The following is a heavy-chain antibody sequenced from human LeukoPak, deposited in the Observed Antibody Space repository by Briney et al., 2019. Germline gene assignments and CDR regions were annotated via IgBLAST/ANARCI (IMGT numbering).Heavy chain of an antibody. CDR2: IYPGDSGP. CDR1: GYSFTSYC. J-gene: IGHJ3*01. CDR3: CLWSTLNPALPGPVNNPSEQVINNPQLALSSPAGLGNAKDYFGMGGDRVPPPDYVFYF. Sequence: GESLKISCKVSGYSFTSYCIGWVRQMPGKGLEWMGIIYPGDSGPTYSPSFQGQVTISVDKSINTAYLQWSSLQASDTAMYYCCLWSTLNPALPGPVNNPSEQVINNPQLALSSPAGLGNAKDYFGMGGDRVPPPDYVFYFWGQGKIVTVST. V-gene: IGHV5-51*01. D-gene: IGHD3-10*01.